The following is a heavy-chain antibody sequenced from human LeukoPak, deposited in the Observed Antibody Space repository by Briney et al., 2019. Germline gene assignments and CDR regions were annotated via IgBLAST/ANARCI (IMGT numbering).Heavy chain of an antibody. CDR1: GFTFSSYA. CDR2: ISGSGGST. D-gene: IGHD3-22*01. J-gene: IGHJ4*02. Sequence: GGSLRLSCAASGFTFSSYAMSWVRQAPGKGLEWASAISGSGGSTYYADSVKGRFTISRDNSKNTLYLQMNSLRAEDTAVYYCAKDISSGYCLFDYWGQGTLVTVSS. V-gene: IGHV3-23*01. CDR3: AKDISSGYCLFDY.